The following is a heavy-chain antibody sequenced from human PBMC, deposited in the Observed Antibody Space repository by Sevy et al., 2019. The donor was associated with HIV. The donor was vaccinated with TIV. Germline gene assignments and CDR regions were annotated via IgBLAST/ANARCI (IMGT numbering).Heavy chain of an antibody. Sequence: SETLSLTCTVSGGSISSGGYYWSWIRQHPGKGLEWTGYIYYSGSTYYNPSLKSRVTISVDTSKNQFSLKLSSVTAADTAVYYCATCTSCYTLYAFDIWGQGTMVTVSS. CDR1: GGSISSGGYY. CDR2: IYYSGST. D-gene: IGHD2-2*02. V-gene: IGHV4-31*03. CDR3: ATCTSCYTLYAFDI. J-gene: IGHJ3*02.